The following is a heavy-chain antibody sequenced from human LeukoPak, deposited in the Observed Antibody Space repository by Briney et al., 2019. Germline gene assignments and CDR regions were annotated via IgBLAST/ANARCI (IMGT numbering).Heavy chain of an antibody. J-gene: IGHJ4*01. V-gene: IGHV4-30-4*07. D-gene: IGHD7-27*01. CDR1: GGSISSGGYS. CDR2: IYYSGST. Sequence: SQTLSLTCAVSGGSISSGGYSWSWIRQPPGKGLEWIGYIYYSGSTYYNPSLKSRVTISVDTSKNQFSLKLSSVTAADTAVYYCASRKLGNDYWGQGTLVTVSS. CDR3: ASRKLGNDY.